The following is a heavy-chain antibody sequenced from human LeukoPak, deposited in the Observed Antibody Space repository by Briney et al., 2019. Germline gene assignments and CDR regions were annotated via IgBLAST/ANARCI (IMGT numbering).Heavy chain of an antibody. CDR3: ARDRYYDSTGYNYFDP. D-gene: IGHD3-22*01. CDR2: IFYSGST. CDR1: GGSITTYY. J-gene: IGHJ5*02. Sequence: PSETLSLTCTVSGGSITTYYWSWIRQPPGKGLEWIGYIFYSGSTAYNPSLKSRVTMSVDTSENQFSLKLSSVTAADTAVYYCARDRYYDSTGYNYFDPWGQGALVTVSS. V-gene: IGHV4-59*01.